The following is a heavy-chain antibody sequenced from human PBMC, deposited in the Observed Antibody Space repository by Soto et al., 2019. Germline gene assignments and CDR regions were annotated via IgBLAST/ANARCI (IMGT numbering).Heavy chain of an antibody. V-gene: IGHV3-13*05. CDR3: ARGRYNWNSEKTYYYGMDV. CDR1: GFTFSSYD. J-gene: IGHJ6*02. Sequence: GGSLTLSCAASGFTFSSYDMHWVRQATGKGLEWVSAIGTSSDPYYPGSMKGRITISRENAKNSLYLQMNNLRAGDTAVYYCARGRYNWNSEKTYYYGMDVWGQGTTVTVSS. D-gene: IGHD1-7*01. CDR2: IGTSSDP.